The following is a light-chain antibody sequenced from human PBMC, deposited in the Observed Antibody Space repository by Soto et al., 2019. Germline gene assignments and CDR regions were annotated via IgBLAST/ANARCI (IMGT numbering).Light chain of an antibody. V-gene: IGKV3-20*01. Sequence: DIALTQSPGTLSLSPGERATLSCRASQSVSSSYLAWYLQKPGQAPRLLTYGASSRATGIPDRFSGSGSGTDFTLTISRLEPEDFAVYYCQQYGSSPPITFGRGTRLEIK. CDR3: QQYGSSPPIT. CDR2: GAS. CDR1: QSVSSSY. J-gene: IGKJ5*01.